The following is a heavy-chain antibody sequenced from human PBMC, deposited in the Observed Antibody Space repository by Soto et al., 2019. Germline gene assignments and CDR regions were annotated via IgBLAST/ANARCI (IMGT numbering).Heavy chain of an antibody. Sequence: PXGSLRLAGAASGCTLSNFAMSWVRQAPGKGLGWVSGVSGSGGSTYYADSVKGRFTISRDNSKNTLYLQMNSLRAEDTAVYYCAKEGYDSSGYYALEDYWGQGTLVTVSS. CDR1: GCTLSNFA. J-gene: IGHJ4*02. CDR2: VSGSGGST. V-gene: IGHV3-23*01. D-gene: IGHD3-22*01. CDR3: AKEGYDSSGYYALEDY.